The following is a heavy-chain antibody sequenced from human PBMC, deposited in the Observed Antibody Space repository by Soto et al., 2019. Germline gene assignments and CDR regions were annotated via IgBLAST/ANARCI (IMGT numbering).Heavy chain of an antibody. CDR2: ISSDGSNN. CDR1: GFTFSSYG. CDR3: AKESLWGSRGYYYGVFGY. V-gene: IGHV3-30*18. D-gene: IGHD3-22*01. J-gene: IGHJ4*02. Sequence: QVQLVESGGGVVQPGRSLRLSCAASGFTFSSYGMHWVRQAPGKGLEWVAVISSDGSNNYYADSVKGRFTISRDNSKNPLYLQMNSLRAEDTAVYYCAKESLWGSRGYYYGVFGYWGQGTLVTVSS.